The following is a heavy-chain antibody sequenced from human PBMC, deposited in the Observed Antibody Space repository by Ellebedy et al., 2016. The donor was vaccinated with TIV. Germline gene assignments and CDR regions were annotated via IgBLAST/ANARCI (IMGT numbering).Heavy chain of an antibody. Sequence: GGSLRLSXAASGFTFSSYAMSWVRQAPGKGLEWVSAISGSGGGTYYADSVKGRFTISRDNSKNTLYLQMNSLRAEDTAVYYCAKGSLGIQLWLGPYYYYYYMDVWGKGTTVTVSS. CDR3: AKGSLGIQLWLGPYYYYYYMDV. CDR2: ISGSGGGT. V-gene: IGHV3-23*01. D-gene: IGHD5-18*01. J-gene: IGHJ6*03. CDR1: GFTFSSYA.